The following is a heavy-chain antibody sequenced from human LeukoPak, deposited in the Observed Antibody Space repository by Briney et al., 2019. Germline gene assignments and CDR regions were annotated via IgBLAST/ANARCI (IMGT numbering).Heavy chain of an antibody. CDR1: GYTFTSYY. CDR3: ARDSTWRWLAQRGLDY. J-gene: IGHJ4*02. V-gene: IGHV1-46*01. Sequence: GASVKVSCKASGYTFTSYYMHWVRQAPGQGLEWMGIINPSGGSTSYAQKFQGRVTMTRDTSTSTVYMELSSLRSEDTAVYYCARDSTWRWLAQRGLDYWGQGTLVTVSS. D-gene: IGHD6-19*01. CDR2: INPSGGST.